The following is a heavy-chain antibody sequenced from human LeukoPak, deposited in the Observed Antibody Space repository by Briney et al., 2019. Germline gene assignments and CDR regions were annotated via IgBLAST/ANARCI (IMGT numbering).Heavy chain of an antibody. V-gene: IGHV3-9*01. Sequence: PGGSLRLSCAASGFTFSGYDMNWVRQAPGKGLEWVSSISWNSDNIAYADSVMGRFTISRDNAKSSLYLQMNSLRPGDTAFYYCTKDKGIINGFYYFDSWGQGTLVAVSS. D-gene: IGHD3-10*01. CDR1: GFTFSGYD. CDR3: TKDKGIINGFYYFDS. CDR2: ISWNSDNI. J-gene: IGHJ4*02.